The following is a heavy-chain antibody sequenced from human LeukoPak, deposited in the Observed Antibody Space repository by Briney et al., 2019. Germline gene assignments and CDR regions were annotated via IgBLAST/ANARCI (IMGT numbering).Heavy chain of an antibody. D-gene: IGHD3-16*01. CDR2: IKQDGSEK. Sequence: GGSLRLSCAASGFTFSSYWMSWVRQAPGKGLEWVANIKQDGSEKYYVDSVKGRFTISRDNAKNSLYLQMNSLRVEDTAVYYCASRYRNSYAYYFDHWGQGALVTVFS. V-gene: IGHV3-7*01. J-gene: IGHJ4*02. CDR3: ASRYRNSYAYYFDH. CDR1: GFTFSSYW.